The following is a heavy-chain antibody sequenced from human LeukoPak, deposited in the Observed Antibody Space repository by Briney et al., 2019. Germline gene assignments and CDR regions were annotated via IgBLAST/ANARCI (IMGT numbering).Heavy chain of an antibody. J-gene: IGHJ4*02. CDR3: AKEKTGPYYFDY. V-gene: IGHV3-30*18. CDR1: GFTFSAYG. CDR2: ISYDGSNK. Sequence: PGGSLRLSCVASGFTFSAYGMHWVRQAPGKGLEWVAVISYDGSNKYYADSVKGRFTISRNNSKNTLYLQMNSLRAEDTAVYYFAKEKTGPYYFDYWGQGILVTVS. D-gene: IGHD7-27*01.